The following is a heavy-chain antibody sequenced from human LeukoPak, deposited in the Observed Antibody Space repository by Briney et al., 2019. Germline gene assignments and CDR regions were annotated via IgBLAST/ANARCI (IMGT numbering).Heavy chain of an antibody. V-gene: IGHV4-39*07. Sequence: SETLSLTCTVSGGSISSSSYYWGWIRQPPGKGLEWIGSIYYSGSTYYNPSLKSRVTISVDTSKNQFSLKLSSVTAVDTAVYYCARDRNGDGYPSPPFDYWGQGTLVTVSS. J-gene: IGHJ4*02. CDR3: ARDRNGDGYPSPPFDY. CDR1: GGSISSSSYY. CDR2: IYYSGST. D-gene: IGHD5-24*01.